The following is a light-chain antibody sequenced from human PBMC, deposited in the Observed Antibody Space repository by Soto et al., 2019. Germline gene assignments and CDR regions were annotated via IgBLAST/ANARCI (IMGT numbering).Light chain of an antibody. CDR3: QQYYSTPDT. V-gene: IGKV4-1*01. Sequence: DIVMTQSPDSLAVSLGERATINCKSSKSVLYSSNNRNYLAWYQQKPGQPPKLLIYWASTRESGVPDRFSGSGSGTDFTLTISSLQAEDVAVYYCQQYYSTPDTFGQGTKVDIK. J-gene: IGKJ1*01. CDR1: KSVLYSSNNRNY. CDR2: WAS.